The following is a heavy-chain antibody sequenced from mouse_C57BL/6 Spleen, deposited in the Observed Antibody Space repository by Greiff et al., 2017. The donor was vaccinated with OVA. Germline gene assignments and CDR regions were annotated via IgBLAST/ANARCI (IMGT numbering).Heavy chain of an antibody. D-gene: IGHD3-1*01. V-gene: IGHV3-6*01. CDR3: ARDRGNLEY. CDR2: ISYDGSN. J-gene: IGHJ2*01. Sequence: EVKLMESGPGLVKPSQSLSLTCSVTGYSITSGYYWNWIRQFPGNKLEWMGYISYDGSNNYNPSLKNRISITRDTSKNQFFLKLNSVTTEDTATYYCARDRGNLEYWGQGTTLTVSS. CDR1: GYSITSGYY.